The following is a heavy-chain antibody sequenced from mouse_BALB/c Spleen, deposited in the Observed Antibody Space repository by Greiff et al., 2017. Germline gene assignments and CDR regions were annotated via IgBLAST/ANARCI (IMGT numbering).Heavy chain of an antibody. Sequence: EVKLQESGAELVRSGASVKLSCTASGFNIKDYYMHWVKQRPEQGLEWIGWIDPENGDTEYAPKFQGKATMTADTSSNTAYLQLSSLTSEDTAVYYCNGSYGNYDYWGQGTTLTVSS. CDR3: NGSYGNYDY. J-gene: IGHJ2*01. V-gene: IGHV14-4*02. D-gene: IGHD2-1*01. CDR1: GFNIKDYY. CDR2: IDPENGDT.